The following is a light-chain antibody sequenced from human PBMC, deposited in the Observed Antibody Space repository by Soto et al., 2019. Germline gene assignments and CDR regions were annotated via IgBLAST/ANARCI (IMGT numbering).Light chain of an antibody. Sequence: EIVLTQSPGTLSLSQGEGATLSCRASQSVSSSYFAWYQQKPGQAPRLLIYGASSRATGIPDRFSGSGSGTDFTLTMSRLEPEDFAVYYCQQYGSSPWTFGQGTKVETK. J-gene: IGKJ1*01. CDR3: QQYGSSPWT. V-gene: IGKV3-20*01. CDR2: GAS. CDR1: QSVSSSY.